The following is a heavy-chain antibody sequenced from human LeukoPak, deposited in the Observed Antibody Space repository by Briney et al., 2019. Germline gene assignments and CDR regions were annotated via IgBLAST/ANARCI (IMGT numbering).Heavy chain of an antibody. D-gene: IGHD6-19*01. Sequence: PSETLSLTCTVSGGSISSSSYYWSWIRQPPGKGLEWIGEINHSGSTNYNPSLKSRVTISVDTSKNQFSLKLSSVTAADTAVYYCARRRRSLAVAGGYFDYWGQGTLVTVSS. CDR2: INHSGST. CDR1: GGSISSSSYY. V-gene: IGHV4-39*07. J-gene: IGHJ4*02. CDR3: ARRRRSLAVAGGYFDY.